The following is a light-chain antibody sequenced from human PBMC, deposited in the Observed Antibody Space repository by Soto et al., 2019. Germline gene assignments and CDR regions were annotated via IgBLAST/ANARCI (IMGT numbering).Light chain of an antibody. J-gene: IGLJ1*01. CDR2: DVS. CDR1: ISDVGSYNY. CDR3: TSYSSSSTFYV. V-gene: IGLV2-14*03. Sequence: QSALTQPASVSGSPGQSITISCTGTISDVGSYNYVSWYQQYPGKAPKLMIYDVSNRPSGVSNRFSGSKSGNTASLTISGLQAEDEADYYCTSYSSSSTFYVFGTGTKLTVL.